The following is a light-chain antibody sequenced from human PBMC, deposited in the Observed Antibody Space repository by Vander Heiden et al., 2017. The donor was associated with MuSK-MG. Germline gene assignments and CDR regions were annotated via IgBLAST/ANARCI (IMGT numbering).Light chain of an antibody. CDR3: QVWDTSRDHPV. CDR2: E. Sequence: SYVLTQPPSVSVAPGQTARITCGGDNIGTKSVHWYQQKPGQAPVLVVYENRSKSGNTATLTISRVEAGDEADYYCQVWDTSRDHPVFGGGTKLTGL. V-gene: IGLV3-21*02. CDR1: NIGTKS. J-gene: IGLJ3*02.